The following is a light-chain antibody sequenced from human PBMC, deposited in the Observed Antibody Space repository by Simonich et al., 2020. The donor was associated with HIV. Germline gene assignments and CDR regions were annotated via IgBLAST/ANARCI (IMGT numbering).Light chain of an antibody. CDR1: QDISSY. Sequence: DIQMTQSPSSLSASVGDRVTITCQASQDISSYLNWYQQKPGKAPKLLIYDASNLETGIPSRFSGSGFGTDFTLPISSLQPEDIATYYCHQYDNLPSVTFGGGTKVEIK. V-gene: IGKV1-33*01. CDR3: HQYDNLPSVT. J-gene: IGKJ4*01. CDR2: DAS.